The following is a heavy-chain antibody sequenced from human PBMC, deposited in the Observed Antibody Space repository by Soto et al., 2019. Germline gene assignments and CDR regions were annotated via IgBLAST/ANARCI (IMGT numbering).Heavy chain of an antibody. V-gene: IGHV3-23*01. CDR2: ITGSGGST. D-gene: IGHD1-26*01. CDR3: AKLSGYDYYYYIDV. CDR1: GFTFSAFA. Sequence: EVQLLESGGGLEQPGGSLRLSCAASGFTFSAFAMNWVRQAPGKGLEWVSAITGSGGSTYYVDSVKGRFTISRDNSKNTXXXXXXSLRAEDSAVYYCAKLSGYDYYYYIDVWGKGTTVTVSS. J-gene: IGHJ6*03.